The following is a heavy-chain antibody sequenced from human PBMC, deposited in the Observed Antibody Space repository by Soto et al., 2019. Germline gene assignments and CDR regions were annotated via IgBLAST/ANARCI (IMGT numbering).Heavy chain of an antibody. V-gene: IGHV4-39*01. CDR1: GGSISSSSYY. J-gene: IGHJ3*02. CDR3: GTGISVVRGVLRPGRAYAM. D-gene: IGHD3-10*01. Sequence: SETLSLTCTVSGGSISSSSYYWGLIRQPPGKGLEWIGSIYYSGSTYYNPSLKSRVTISVDTSKNKFSLKLSSVTAPDTAVYYCGTGISVVRGVLRPGRAYAMWGQGTMV. CDR2: IYYSGST.